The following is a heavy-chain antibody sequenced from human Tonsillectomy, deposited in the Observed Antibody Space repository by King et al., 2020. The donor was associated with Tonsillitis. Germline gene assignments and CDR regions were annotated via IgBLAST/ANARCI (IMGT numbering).Heavy chain of an antibody. CDR1: GFSLSTSGVG. D-gene: IGHD3-10*01. CDR3: AHRRAGLFFGEYPLDY. V-gene: IGHV2-5*02. CDR2: LYWDDDY. J-gene: IGHJ4*02. Sequence: TLKESGPALVKPTHTLTLKCTFSGFSLSTSGVGVGWIRQPPGKALEWLGILYWDDDYRYSPSLKSRVTITKDTSKNQVVLTMTNMDPVDTATYYCAHRRAGLFFGEYPLDYRGQGTLVTVSS.